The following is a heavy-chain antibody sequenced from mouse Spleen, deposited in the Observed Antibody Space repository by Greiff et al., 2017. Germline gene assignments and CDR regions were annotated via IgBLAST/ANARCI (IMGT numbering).Heavy chain of an antibody. V-gene: IGHV5-6-2*01. CDR3: ARAYYSYYSYDDPSYAMDY. D-gene: IGHD2-12*01. J-gene: IGHJ4*01. Sequence: EVQLVESGGGLVKPGGSLKLSCAASGFTFSSYAMSWVRQTPEKRLEWVAAINSNGGSTYYPDTVKDRFTISRDNAKNTLYLQMSSLRSEDTALYYCARAYYSYYSYDDPSYAMDYWGQGTSVTVSS. CDR2: INSNGGST. CDR1: GFTFSSYA.